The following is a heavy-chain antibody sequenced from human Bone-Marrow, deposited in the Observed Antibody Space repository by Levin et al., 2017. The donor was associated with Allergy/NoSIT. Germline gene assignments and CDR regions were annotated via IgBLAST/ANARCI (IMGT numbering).Heavy chain of an antibody. CDR3: ARRDSDGSNSFDY. CDR1: GYSFTSYW. D-gene: IGHD4-23*01. CDR2: IFPSDSDT. Sequence: KVSCQASGYSFTSYWFGWVRQRPGKGLEWMGLIFPSDSDTRVSPSFQGQIIMSVDKSISTAYLQWSSLKVSDSAMYYCARRDSDGSNSFDYWGQGTLVTDSS. V-gene: IGHV5-51*01. J-gene: IGHJ4*02.